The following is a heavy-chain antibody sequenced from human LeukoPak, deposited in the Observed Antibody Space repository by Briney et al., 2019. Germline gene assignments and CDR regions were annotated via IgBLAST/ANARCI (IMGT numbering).Heavy chain of an antibody. Sequence: SETLSLTCAVSGGSISSSNWWSWVRQPPGKGLEWIGEIYHSGSTNYNPSLKSRVTISVDKSKNQFSLKLSSVTAADTAVYYCAKASVGARFFDPWGQGTLVTVSS. D-gene: IGHD1-26*01. CDR3: AKASVGARFFDP. CDR1: GGSISSSNW. CDR2: IYHSGST. J-gene: IGHJ5*02. V-gene: IGHV4-4*02.